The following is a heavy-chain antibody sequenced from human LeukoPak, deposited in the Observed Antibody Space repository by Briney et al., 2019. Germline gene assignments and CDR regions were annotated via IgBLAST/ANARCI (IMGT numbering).Heavy chain of an antibody. CDR3: ASIGGTSLEH. CDR1: GYTFTDHY. CDR2: INPNSGGT. D-gene: IGHD4-23*01. Sequence: CASVKVSCKASGYTFTDHYMHWVRQAPGQGLEWVGWINPNSGGTNYAQKFQGRVTMTRDTSINTAYMEVSRLRSDDTAVYYCASIGGTSLEHWGQGTLVTVSS. J-gene: IGHJ1*01. V-gene: IGHV1-2*02.